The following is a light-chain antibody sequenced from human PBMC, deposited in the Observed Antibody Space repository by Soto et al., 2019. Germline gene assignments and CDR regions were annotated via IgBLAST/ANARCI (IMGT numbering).Light chain of an antibody. CDR3: RQYDNLPI. CDR2: DAS. J-gene: IGKJ2*01. CDR1: QAIDKS. V-gene: IGKV1-33*01. Sequence: IHMPQSPSSLSASVGDRVTITCQASQAIDKSLNWYQQKPGKAPKLLIYDASNLETGVPSRFSGGGSGTHFTLTISNLQPEDFATYFCRQYDNLPILGQGTKLETK.